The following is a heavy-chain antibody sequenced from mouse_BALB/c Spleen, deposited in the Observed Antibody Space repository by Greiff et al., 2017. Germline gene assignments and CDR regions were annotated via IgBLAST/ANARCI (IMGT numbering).Heavy chain of an antibody. CDR1: GYSITSGYY. CDR3: ARVRGYGYDVSYFDY. V-gene: IGHV3-6*02. J-gene: IGHJ2*01. CDR2: ISYDGSN. Sequence: EVKLQESGPGLVKPSQSLSLTCSVTGYSITSGYYWNWIRQFPGNKLEWMGYISYDGSNNYNPSLKNRISITRDTSKNQFFLKLNSVTTEDTATYYCARVRGYGYDVSYFDYWGQGTTLTVSS. D-gene: IGHD2-2*01.